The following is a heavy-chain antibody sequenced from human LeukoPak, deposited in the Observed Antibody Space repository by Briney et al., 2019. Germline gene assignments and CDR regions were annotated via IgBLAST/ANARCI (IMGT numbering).Heavy chain of an antibody. J-gene: IGHJ6*03. Sequence: AETLSLTCSVSGGSLSSYCWSWVRQAPGKGLEWVGYVYHSGSTRYNPSLESRVSISLDTPKNQFSLKLNSVTAADTAVYYCARTIMQLEDRDYYYYMDVWGRGATVAVSS. V-gene: IGHV4-59*01. CDR3: ARTIMQLEDRDYYYYMDV. D-gene: IGHD6-13*01. CDR2: VYHSGST. CDR1: GGSLSSYC.